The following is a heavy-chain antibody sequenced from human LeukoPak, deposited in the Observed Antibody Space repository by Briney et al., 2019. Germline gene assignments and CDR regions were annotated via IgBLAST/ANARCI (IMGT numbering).Heavy chain of an antibody. CDR2: IYYSGST. Sequence: SETLSLTCTVSGGSISSYYWSWIRQPPGKGLEWIGYIYYSGSTNYNPSLKSRVTISVDTSKNQFSLKLSSVTAADTAVYYCAREGPPGTYYSSGYYFDYWGQGTLVTVSS. CDR1: GGSISSYY. J-gene: IGHJ4*02. D-gene: IGHD2-15*01. CDR3: AREGPPGTYYSSGYYFDY. V-gene: IGHV4-59*01.